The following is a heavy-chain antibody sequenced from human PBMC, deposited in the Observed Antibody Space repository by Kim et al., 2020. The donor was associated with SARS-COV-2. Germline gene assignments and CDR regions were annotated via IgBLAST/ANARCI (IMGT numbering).Heavy chain of an antibody. Sequence: DSVKGRFTISRDKSKNTLYLQMNSLRAEDTAVYYCARDGASYGSGSSLDYWGQGTLVTVSS. CDR3: ARDGASYGSGSSLDY. V-gene: IGHV3-30*07. D-gene: IGHD3-10*01. J-gene: IGHJ4*02.